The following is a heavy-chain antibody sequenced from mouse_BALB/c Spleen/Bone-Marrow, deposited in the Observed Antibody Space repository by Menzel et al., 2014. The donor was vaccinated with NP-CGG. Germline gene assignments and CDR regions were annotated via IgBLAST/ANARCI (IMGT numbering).Heavy chain of an antibody. J-gene: IGHJ4*01. CDR1: GFTFSNYG. CDR3: ARRDGGPMDY. D-gene: IGHD2-3*01. Sequence: EVQLQESGGDLVKPGGSLKLSCAASGFTFSNYGMSWVRQTPDKRLEWVATISSGGSYTYYPDSVKGRFTISRDNAKNTLYLQMSSLKSEDTAMYYCARRDGGPMDYWGQGTSVTASS. V-gene: IGHV5-6*01. CDR2: ISSGGSYT.